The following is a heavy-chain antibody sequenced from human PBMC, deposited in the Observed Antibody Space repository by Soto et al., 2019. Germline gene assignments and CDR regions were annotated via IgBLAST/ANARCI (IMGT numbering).Heavy chain of an antibody. V-gene: IGHV5-51*01. CDR3: ARQPAMTTVTTIDY. CDR2: IYPDDSDT. Sequence: GESLKISCKASGYRFTSYWIAWVRQMPGKGLEWMGIIYPDDSDTRYSPYFQDQVTISADKSINTAYLQWSSLKASDTAMYYCARQPAMTTVTTIDYWGQGTLVTVSS. CDR1: GYRFTSYW. J-gene: IGHJ4*02. D-gene: IGHD4-4*01.